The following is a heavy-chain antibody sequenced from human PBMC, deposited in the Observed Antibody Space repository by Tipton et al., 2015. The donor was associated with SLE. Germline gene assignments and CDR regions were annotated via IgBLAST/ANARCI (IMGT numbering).Heavy chain of an antibody. CDR1: GFTLDNNA. V-gene: IGHV3-23*03. CDR3: AVNYYWRGYFDDGFDI. D-gene: IGHD3-3*01. J-gene: IGHJ3*02. Sequence: SLRLSCAASGFTLDNNAVTWVRQAPGKGLEWVSLIHHDGDNTYYADSVKGRFTISRDKSKNMFHLQMNSLRAEDTAVYYCAVNYYWRGYFDDGFDIWGQGTTFTVSS. CDR2: IHHDGDNT.